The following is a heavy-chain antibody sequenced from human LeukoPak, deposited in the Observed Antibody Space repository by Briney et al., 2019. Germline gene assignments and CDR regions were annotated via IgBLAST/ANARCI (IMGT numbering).Heavy chain of an antibody. CDR1: GYTFTSYG. CDR3: ARYMITFGGVIVRSPDY. Sequence: EASVTVSFKASGYTFTSYGISWVRQAPGQGLEWMGWISAYNGNTNYAQKLQGRVTMTTDTSTSTAYMELRSLRSDDTAVYYCARYMITFGGVIVRSPDYWGQGTLVTVSS. V-gene: IGHV1-18*01. J-gene: IGHJ4*02. CDR2: ISAYNGNT. D-gene: IGHD3-16*02.